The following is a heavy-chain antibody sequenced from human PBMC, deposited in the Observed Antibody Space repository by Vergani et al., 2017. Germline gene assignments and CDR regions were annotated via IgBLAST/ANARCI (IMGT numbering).Heavy chain of an antibody. CDR3: AGSHYGSGSXVDY. D-gene: IGHD3-10*01. CDR1: GGSISSYY. Sequence: QVQLQESGPGLVKPSETLSLTCTVSGGSISSYYWSWIRQPPGKGLEWIGYIYYSGSTNYNPSLKSRVTISVDTSKNQFSLKLSSVTAADTAVYYCAGSHYGSGSXVDYWGQGTLVTVSS. J-gene: IGHJ4*02. CDR2: IYYSGST. V-gene: IGHV4-59*01.